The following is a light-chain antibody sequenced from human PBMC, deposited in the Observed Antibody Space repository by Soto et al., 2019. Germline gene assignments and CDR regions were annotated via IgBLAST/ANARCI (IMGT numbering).Light chain of an antibody. Sequence: QSVLTQPRSVSGSPGQSVTIPCTGTSSDVGGYNYVSWYQQHPGKAPKLMIYDVSKRPSGVPDRFSGSKSGNTASLTISGLQAEDEADYYCCSYAGSYTRVFGGGTQLTVL. V-gene: IGLV2-11*01. J-gene: IGLJ3*02. CDR2: DVS. CDR1: SSDVGGYNY. CDR3: CSYAGSYTRV.